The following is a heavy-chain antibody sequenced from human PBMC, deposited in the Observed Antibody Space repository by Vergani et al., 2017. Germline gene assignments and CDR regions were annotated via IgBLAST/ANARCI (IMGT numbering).Heavy chain of an antibody. CDR2: ISGSGGST. D-gene: IGHD3-10*01. J-gene: IGHJ4*02. CDR3: AKDLGVRGVFDY. Sequence: EVQLLESGGGLVQPGGSLRLSCAASGFTFSSYAMSWVRQAPGKGREWVSAISGSGGSTYYADSVKGRFTSSRDNSKNTLYLQMNSLRAEDTAVYYCAKDLGVRGVFDYGGQGTLVTVSS. V-gene: IGHV3-23*01. CDR1: GFTFSSYA.